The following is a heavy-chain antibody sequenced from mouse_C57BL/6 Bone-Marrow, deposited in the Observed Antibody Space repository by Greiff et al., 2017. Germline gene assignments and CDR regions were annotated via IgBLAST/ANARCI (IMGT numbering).Heavy chain of an antibody. D-gene: IGHD2-3*01. J-gene: IGHJ3*01. CDR1: GYTFTSYW. Sequence: QVQLQQPGAELVKPGASVKMSCKASGYTFTSYWITWVKQRPGQGLEWIGDIYPGSGSTNYHEKFKSKATLTVDKSSSTAYMQLSSLTSEDSAVYNCASMNLSWFAYWGQGTLVTVSA. CDR2: IYPGSGST. CDR3: ASMNLSWFAY. V-gene: IGHV1-55*01.